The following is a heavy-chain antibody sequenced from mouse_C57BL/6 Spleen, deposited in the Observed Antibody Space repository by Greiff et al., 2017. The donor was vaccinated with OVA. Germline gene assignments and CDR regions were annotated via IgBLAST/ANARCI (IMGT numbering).Heavy chain of an antibody. V-gene: IGHV1-64*01. Sequence: QVQLQQPGAELVKPGASVKLSCKASGYTFTSYWMHWVKQRPGQGLEWIGMIHPNSGSTNYNEKFKSKATLTVDKSSSTAYMQLSSLTSEDSAVXYCAREHKNSYNLFDYWGRDTTLTVST. CDR1: GYTFTSYW. CDR2: IHPNSGST. CDR3: AREHKNSYNLFDY. D-gene: IGHD5-2*01. J-gene: IGHJ2*01.